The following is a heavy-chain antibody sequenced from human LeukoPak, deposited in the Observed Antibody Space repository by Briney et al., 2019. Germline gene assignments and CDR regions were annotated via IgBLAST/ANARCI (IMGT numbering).Heavy chain of an antibody. Sequence: PSETLSLTCAVSGGSISSGGYSWSWIRQPPGKGLEWIGYIYHSGSTYYNPSLKSRVTISVDRSKNQFSLKLSSVTAADTAVYYCARDKALDGMDVWGQGTTVTVSS. CDR3: ARDKALDGMDV. D-gene: IGHD1-1*01. J-gene: IGHJ6*02. CDR1: GGSISSGGYS. CDR2: IYHSGST. V-gene: IGHV4-30-2*01.